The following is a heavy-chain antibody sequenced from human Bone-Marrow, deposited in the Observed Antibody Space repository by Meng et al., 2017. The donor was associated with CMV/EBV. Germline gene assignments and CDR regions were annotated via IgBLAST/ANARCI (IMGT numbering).Heavy chain of an antibody. Sequence: GEALKISCAASGFTFSNAWMSWVRQAPGKGLEWVGRIKSKNDGGTTDYAAPVKGRFTISRDDSKNTLYLQMNSLKTEDTAVYYCTTDPRGYCSSTSCFYYYYYGMDVWGQGTTVTVYS. V-gene: IGHV3-15*01. CDR2: IKSKNDGGTT. J-gene: IGHJ6*02. D-gene: IGHD2-2*01. CDR1: GFTFSNAW. CDR3: TTDPRGYCSSTSCFYYYYYGMDV.